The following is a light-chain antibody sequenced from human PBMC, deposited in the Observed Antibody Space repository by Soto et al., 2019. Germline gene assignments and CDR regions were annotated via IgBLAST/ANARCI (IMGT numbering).Light chain of an antibody. CDR2: EVN. CDR3: VSYSDTTHVA. CDR1: SSDVGTYNS. J-gene: IGLJ2*01. Sequence: QSALTQPPSASGSPGQSVTISCTGTSSDVGTYNSVSWYQQYPGKAPKLMIYEVNKRPSGVPDRFSGSKSGNTASLTVSGLHTDDEADYYCVSYSDTTHVAIGGGTKVTVL. V-gene: IGLV2-8*01.